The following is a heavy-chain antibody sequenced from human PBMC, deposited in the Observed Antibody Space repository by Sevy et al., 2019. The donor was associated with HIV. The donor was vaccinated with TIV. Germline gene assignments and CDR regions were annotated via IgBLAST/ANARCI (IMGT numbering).Heavy chain of an antibody. CDR2: LFGGGHGA. Sequence: GGSLRLSCVASGFTFSDYAMSWVRQAPGKGLELVSSLFGGGHGANYADSVKGRFIISRDNSRNTLSLQLNSLRAEDAAVYYCAKMEGQLVSEYYFDYWGQGILVTVSS. J-gene: IGHJ4*02. CDR1: GFTFSDYA. V-gene: IGHV3-23*01. D-gene: IGHD6-13*01. CDR3: AKMEGQLVSEYYFDY.